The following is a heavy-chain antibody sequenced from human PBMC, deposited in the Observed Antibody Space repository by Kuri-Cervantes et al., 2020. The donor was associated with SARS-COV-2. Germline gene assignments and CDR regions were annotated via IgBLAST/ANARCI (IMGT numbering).Heavy chain of an antibody. V-gene: IGHV3-49*04. CDR3: TRDLGDYSSGYSN. D-gene: IGHD3-22*01. CDR2: IRSKAYGGTT. Sequence: GESLKISCTASGFTFGDYAMSWVRQAPGKGLEWVGFIRSKAYGGTTEYAASVKGRFTISRDDSKSIAYLQMNSLKAEDTAVYYCTRDLGDYSSGYSNWGQGTLVTVSS. J-gene: IGHJ4*02. CDR1: GFTFGDYA.